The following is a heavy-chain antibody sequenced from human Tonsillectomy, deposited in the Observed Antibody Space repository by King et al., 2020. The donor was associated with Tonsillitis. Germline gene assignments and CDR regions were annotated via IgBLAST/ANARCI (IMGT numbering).Heavy chain of an antibody. CDR1: GGSISSGGYY. CDR2: IYYSGRT. Sequence: QLQESGPGLVKPSQTLSLTCTVSGGSISSGGYYWSWIRQHPGKGLEWIGYIYYSGRTYYNPSLKSRVTISVDTSKNQFSLKLSSVTAADTAVYYCARVGSWELGYAFDIWGQGTMVTVSS. V-gene: IGHV4-31*03. D-gene: IGHD1-26*01. CDR3: ARVGSWELGYAFDI. J-gene: IGHJ3*02.